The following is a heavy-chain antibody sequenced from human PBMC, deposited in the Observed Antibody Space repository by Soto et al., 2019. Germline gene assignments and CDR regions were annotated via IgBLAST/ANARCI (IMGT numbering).Heavy chain of an antibody. J-gene: IGHJ6*02. V-gene: IGHV1-2*04. CDR3: TGITWFRGMDV. CDR2: INPNSGGT. D-gene: IGHD3-10*01. Sequence: ASVKVSCKASGYTFTGYYMHWVRQAPGQGLEGMGWINPNSGGTNYAQKFQGWVTMTRDTSISTAYMELSRLRSDDTAVYYCTGITWFRGMDVWGQGTPVTVSS. CDR1: GYTFTGYY.